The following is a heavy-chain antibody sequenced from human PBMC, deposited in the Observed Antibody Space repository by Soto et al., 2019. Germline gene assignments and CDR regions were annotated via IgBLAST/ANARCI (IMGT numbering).Heavy chain of an antibody. CDR1: GYSFISYG. CDR3: AETSISHHELLEY. D-gene: IGHD1-7*01. V-gene: IGHV1-18*01. CDR2: ISAFNANR. Sequence: ASVKVSCKASGYSFISYGITWVRQAPGQGLEWMGWISAFNANRAYAQKFQGRLTLTTDTSTSTAYMELTTLKSDDTAVYYCAETSISHHELLEYWGQGTTVTVSS. J-gene: IGHJ4*01.